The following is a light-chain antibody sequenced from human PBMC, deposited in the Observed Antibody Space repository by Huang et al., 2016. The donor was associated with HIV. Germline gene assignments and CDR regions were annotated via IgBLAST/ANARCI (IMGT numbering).Light chain of an antibody. CDR3: QQFNNYLT. CDR1: QGISSA. J-gene: IGKJ5*01. Sequence: AIQLTQSPSSLSASVGDRVTITCRASQGISSALAWYQQQPGKAPKLLIYDASSLESGGPSRCSGSGSGTDFTLTISSLQPEDFATYYCQQFNNYLTFGQGTRLEIK. V-gene: IGKV1D-13*01. CDR2: DAS.